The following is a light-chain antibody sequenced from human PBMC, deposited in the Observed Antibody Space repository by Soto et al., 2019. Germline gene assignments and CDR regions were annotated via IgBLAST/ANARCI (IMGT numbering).Light chain of an antibody. Sequence: QSVLTQPPSVSAAPGQTVTISCSGSSSNIGNNYVSWYQHLPGAAPKLFIYDNAKRPSGIPDRFSGSKSGTSATLGITGLQTGDEAEYYCGTWDSSLGAVVFGGGTKLTVL. CDR1: SSNIGNNY. CDR2: DNA. CDR3: GTWDSSLGAVV. V-gene: IGLV1-51*01. J-gene: IGLJ2*01.